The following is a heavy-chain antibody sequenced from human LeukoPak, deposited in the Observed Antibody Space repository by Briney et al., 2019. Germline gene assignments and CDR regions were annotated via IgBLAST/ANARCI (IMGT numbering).Heavy chain of an antibody. J-gene: IGHJ5*02. CDR3: AREIVVVVAATRWGRWFDP. V-gene: IGHV3-21*01. D-gene: IGHD2-15*01. CDR1: GFTFSSYS. CDR2: ISSSSSYI. Sequence: PGGSLRLSCAASGFTFSSYSMNWVRQAPGKGLEWVSSISSSSSYIYYADSVKGRFTISRDNAKNSLYLQMNSLRAEDTAVYYCAREIVVVVAATRWGRWFDPWGQGTLVTVSS.